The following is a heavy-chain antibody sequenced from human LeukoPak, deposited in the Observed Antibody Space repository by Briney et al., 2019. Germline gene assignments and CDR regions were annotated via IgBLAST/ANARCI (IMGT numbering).Heavy chain of an antibody. CDR2: INQDGSEK. V-gene: IGHV3-7*01. CDR3: ARDNTYYDSSGYYY. J-gene: IGHJ4*02. Sequence: GGSLRLSCGASGFTFDDYWMSWVRQAPGQGLEWVANINQDGSEKYYLDSAKGRFTISRDNARNSLYLQVNSLRAEDTAVYYCARDNTYYDSSGYYYWGQGTLVTVSS. D-gene: IGHD3-22*01. CDR1: GFTFDDYW.